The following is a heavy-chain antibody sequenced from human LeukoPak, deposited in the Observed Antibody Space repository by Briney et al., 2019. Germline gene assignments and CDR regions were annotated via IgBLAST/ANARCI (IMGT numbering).Heavy chain of an antibody. D-gene: IGHD5-18*01. CDR1: GGSISSSNW. Sequence: PSETLSLTCAVSGGSISSSNWWSWVRQPPGKGLEWIGEIYHTGSTNYNPSLKSRVTVSVDKSKNQFTLKLTSVTAADTAVYYCVRDDPAMVHSWGPGTLVTVSS. CDR2: IYHTGST. V-gene: IGHV4-4*02. CDR3: VRDDPAMVHS. J-gene: IGHJ4*02.